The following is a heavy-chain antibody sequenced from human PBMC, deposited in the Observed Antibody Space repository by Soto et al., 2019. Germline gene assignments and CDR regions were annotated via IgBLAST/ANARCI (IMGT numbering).Heavy chain of an antibody. J-gene: IGHJ4*02. D-gene: IGHD4-17*01. V-gene: IGHV3-23*01. CDR2: ISSSGGTT. Sequence: EVQLLESGGGLVQPGGSLRLSCAASGVTFSSYAMIWVRQAPGKGLEWVSAISSSGGTTYYGDSVKGRFTISRDNAKNTLYLEINSLRAEDMAVYYCAKASGDYGVGWGGYFFDFWGQGTLVTVSS. CDR1: GVTFSSYA. CDR3: AKASGDYGVGWGGYFFDF.